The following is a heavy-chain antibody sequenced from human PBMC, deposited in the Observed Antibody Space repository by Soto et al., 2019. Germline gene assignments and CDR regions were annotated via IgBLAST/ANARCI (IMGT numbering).Heavy chain of an antibody. D-gene: IGHD2-21*02. J-gene: IGHJ1*01. CDR1: GFTFDDYA. CDR3: AKEAGDCGGDCYEYFQH. Sequence: GGSLRLSCAASGFTFDDYAMHWVRQAPGKGLEWVSLISGDGGSTYYADSVKGRFTISRDNSKNSLYLQMNSLRTEDTALYYGAKEAGDCGGDCYEYFQHWGQGTLVTVSS. CDR2: ISGDGGST. V-gene: IGHV3-43*02.